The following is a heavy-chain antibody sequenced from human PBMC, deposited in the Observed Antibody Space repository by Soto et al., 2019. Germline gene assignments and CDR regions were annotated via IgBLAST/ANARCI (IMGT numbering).Heavy chain of an antibody. CDR1: GGSISSSSYY. CDR3: ARTLERTFFAY. CDR2: IYYSGST. D-gene: IGHD1-1*01. Sequence: QLQLQESGPGLVKPSETLSLTCTVSGGSISSSSYYWGWIRQPPGKGLEWIGSIYYSGSTYYNPSLKSRVTISVDTSKNQFSLKLSSVTAADTAVYYCARTLERTFFAYWGQGTLVTVSS. V-gene: IGHV4-39*01. J-gene: IGHJ4*02.